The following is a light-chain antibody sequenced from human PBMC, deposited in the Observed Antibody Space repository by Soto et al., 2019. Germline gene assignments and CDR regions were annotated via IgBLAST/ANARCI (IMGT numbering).Light chain of an antibody. CDR1: RYTRSD. Sequence: IHMTQSPSSLYASVGDRVNITCRASRYTRSDLSWYQQRPGQAPKVLIYTASSLQSGVPSRFSGSGSGTDFTLTISSLQPEDCATYYCLQDYNYPWTFGQGTMVAI. CDR3: LQDYNYPWT. CDR2: TAS. J-gene: IGKJ1*01. V-gene: IGKV1-6*01.